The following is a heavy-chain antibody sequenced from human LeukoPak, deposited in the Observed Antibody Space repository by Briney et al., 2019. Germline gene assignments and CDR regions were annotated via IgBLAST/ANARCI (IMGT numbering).Heavy chain of an antibody. CDR1: GGSFSGYY. D-gene: IGHD3-22*01. V-gene: IGHV3-23*01. CDR3: AKGQDYYDSSGHYEADVFDI. Sequence: ETLSLTCDVYGGSFSGYYWSWVRQAPGKGLEWVSAISGSGSSTYYAGSVKGRFTISRDNSKNTLFLQMSSLRAEDTAVYYCAKGQDYYDSSGHYEADVFDIWGQGTMVTVSS. J-gene: IGHJ3*02. CDR2: ISGSGSST.